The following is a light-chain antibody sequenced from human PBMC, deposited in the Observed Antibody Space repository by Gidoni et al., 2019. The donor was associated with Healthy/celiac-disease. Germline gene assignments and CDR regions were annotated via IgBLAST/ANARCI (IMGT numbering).Light chain of an antibody. CDR1: QSISSW. J-gene: IGKJ2*01. Sequence: DIQMTQSPSTLSASVGERVTITCRASQSISSWLAWYQQKPGKAPKLLIYKASSLESGVPSRFSGSGSGTEFTLTISSLQPDDFATYYCQQYNSYSPVYTFGQGTKLEIK. CDR3: QQYNSYSPVYT. V-gene: IGKV1-5*03. CDR2: KAS.